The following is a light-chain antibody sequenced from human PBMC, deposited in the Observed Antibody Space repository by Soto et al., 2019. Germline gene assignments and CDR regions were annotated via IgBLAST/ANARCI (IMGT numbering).Light chain of an antibody. Sequence: QSVLTQPPSVSGAPGQRVTISCTWGSSNIGAGYDVHWCQQLPGTAPKLLIYGNSNRPSGVPDRFSGSKSGTSASLAITGLQAEDEADYYCQSYDSSLSGYVFGTGTKVT. J-gene: IGLJ1*01. CDR2: GNS. V-gene: IGLV1-40*01. CDR1: SSNIGAGYD. CDR3: QSYDSSLSGYV.